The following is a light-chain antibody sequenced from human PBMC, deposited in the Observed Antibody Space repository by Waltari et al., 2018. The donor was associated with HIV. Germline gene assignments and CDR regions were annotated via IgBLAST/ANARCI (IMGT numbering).Light chain of an antibody. CDR1: QSVLYNSDNKNY. V-gene: IGKV4-1*01. CDR3: QQYHTSWT. J-gene: IGKJ1*01. Sequence: VLTQSPDSLAVSLGERATINCKSSQSVLYNSDNKNYLAWYQQKPGQPPNLLISWAATRESGVPGRFSGSGSGTDFTLTISSLQAEDVAIYYCQQYHTSWTFGQGTKVEIK. CDR2: WAA.